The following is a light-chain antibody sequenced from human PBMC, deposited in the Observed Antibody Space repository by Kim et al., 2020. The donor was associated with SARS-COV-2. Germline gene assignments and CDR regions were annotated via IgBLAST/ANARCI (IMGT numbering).Light chain of an antibody. Sequence: SASVGDSVTITCRASQDIRNGLDWYQQKPGKAPKLLIYTASSLQSGVPSRFSGSGSGTDFALTISSLQPEDFATYYCLQDYNYPYTFGQGTKLEI. CDR1: QDIRNG. CDR3: LQDYNYPYT. V-gene: IGKV1-6*01. J-gene: IGKJ2*01. CDR2: TAS.